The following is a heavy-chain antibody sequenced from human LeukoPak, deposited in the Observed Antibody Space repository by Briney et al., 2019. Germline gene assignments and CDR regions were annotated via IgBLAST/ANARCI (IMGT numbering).Heavy chain of an antibody. CDR2: ISGSGGST. CDR1: GFTISSYA. D-gene: IGHD6-19*01. CDR3: AKAVAGTWYYFDY. J-gene: IGHJ4*02. Sequence: PGGSLRLSCAASGFTISSYAMSWVRQAPGKGLEWVSVISGSGGSTYYADSVKGRFTISRDNSKDTLYLQMNSLRAEDTAVYYCAKAVAGTWYYFDYWGQGTLVTVSS. V-gene: IGHV3-23*01.